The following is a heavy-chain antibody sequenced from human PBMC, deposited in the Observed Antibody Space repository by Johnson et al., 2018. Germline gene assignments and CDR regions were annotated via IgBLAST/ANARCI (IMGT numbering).Heavy chain of an antibody. CDR1: GYPFTSYD. CDR3: ARGRRAVAGPTGNFQH. CDR2: MDPNSGNP. Sequence: QVQLVQSGAEVKKPGASVKVSCKASGYPFTSYDITWVRQATGQGLEGMGWMDPNSGNPGYAKTFHGRVTMNRKTPISTAHMELSSLISEDTAVYYCARGRRAVAGPTGNFQHWGQGTLVTVSS. V-gene: IGHV1-8*01. J-gene: IGHJ1*01. D-gene: IGHD6-19*01.